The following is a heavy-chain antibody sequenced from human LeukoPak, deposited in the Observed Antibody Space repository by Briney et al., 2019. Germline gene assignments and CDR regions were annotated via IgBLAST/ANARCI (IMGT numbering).Heavy chain of an antibody. CDR2: IGGSGGST. CDR1: GFTFSSYA. Sequence: GGSLRLSCAASGFTFSSYAMSWVRQAPGKGLEWVSAIGGSGGSTYYADSVKGRFTISRDNSKNTLYLQMNSLRAEDTAVYYCAKAGGSYPLRYYFDYWGQGTLVTVSS. J-gene: IGHJ4*02. D-gene: IGHD1-26*01. V-gene: IGHV3-23*01. CDR3: AKAGGSYPLRYYFDY.